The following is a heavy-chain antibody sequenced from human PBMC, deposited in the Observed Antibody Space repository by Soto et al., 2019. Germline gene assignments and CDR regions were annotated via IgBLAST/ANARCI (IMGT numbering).Heavy chain of an antibody. J-gene: IGHJ6*02. CDR2: ISWNSGSI. V-gene: IGHV3-9*01. CDR1: GFTFDDYA. CDR3: AKDIGIADQPYYYYYGMDV. D-gene: IGHD2-21*01. Sequence: EVQLVESGGGLVQPGRSLRLSCAASGFTFDDYAMHWVRQAPGKGLEWVSGISWNSGSIGYADSVKGRFTISRDNAKNSLYLQMNSLRAEDTALYYCAKDIGIADQPYYYYYGMDVWGQGTTVTVSS.